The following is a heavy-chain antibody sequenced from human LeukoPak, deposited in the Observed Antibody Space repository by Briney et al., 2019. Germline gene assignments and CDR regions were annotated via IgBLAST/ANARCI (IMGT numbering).Heavy chain of an antibody. CDR2: INHSGST. J-gene: IGHJ5*02. D-gene: IGHD3-3*01. CDR3: ARGAGYYDFWSGYYNSFNWFDP. V-gene: IGHV4-34*01. Sequence: SETLSLTCAVYGGSFSRYYWSWIRQPPGKGLEWIGEINHSGSTNYNPSRKSRVTISVDTSKNQFSLKLSFVTAADTAVYYCARGAGYYDFWSGYYNSFNWFDPWGQGTLVTVSS. CDR1: GGSFSRYY.